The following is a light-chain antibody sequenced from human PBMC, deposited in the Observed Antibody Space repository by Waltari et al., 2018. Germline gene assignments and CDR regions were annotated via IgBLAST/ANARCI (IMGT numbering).Light chain of an antibody. J-gene: IGKJ1*01. CDR2: WAS. CDR1: QSVLYSSNNKSY. V-gene: IGKV4-1*01. Sequence: DIVMTQSPDSLAVSLGERATINCKSSQSVLYSSNNKSYLAWYQHKPGQPPKLLIYWASTRESGVPDRFSGSGSWTDFTLTISSLQAEDVAVYDCQQYYSTPWTFGQGTKVEI. CDR3: QQYYSTPWT.